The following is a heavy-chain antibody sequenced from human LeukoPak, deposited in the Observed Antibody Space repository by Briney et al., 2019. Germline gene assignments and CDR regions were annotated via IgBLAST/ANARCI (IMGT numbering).Heavy chain of an antibody. V-gene: IGHV1-69*13. CDR1: GYIFIDFY. CDR3: ARVPLGVAGTGVDY. J-gene: IGHJ4*02. D-gene: IGHD6-19*01. Sequence: SVKVSCKASGYIFIDFYMHWVRQAPGQGLEWMGGIIPIFGTANYAQKFQGRVTITADESTSTAYMELSSLRSEDTAVYYCARVPLGVAGTGVDYWGQGTLVTVSS. CDR2: IIPIFGTA.